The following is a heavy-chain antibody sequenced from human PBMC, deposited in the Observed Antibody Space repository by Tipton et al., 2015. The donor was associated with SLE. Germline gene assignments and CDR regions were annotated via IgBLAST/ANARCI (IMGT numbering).Heavy chain of an antibody. Sequence: TLSLTCTVSGGSISSTSYYWGWIRQPPGKGLEWIGSIYYTGSTYYSPSLKSRVTMSVDTSKNQFSLKLSSVTAADTAVYYCARHVSSSWFFDYWGQGTLVTVSS. CDR3: ARHVSSSWFFDY. CDR2: IYYTGST. V-gene: IGHV4-39*01. J-gene: IGHJ4*02. CDR1: GGSISSTSYY. D-gene: IGHD6-13*01.